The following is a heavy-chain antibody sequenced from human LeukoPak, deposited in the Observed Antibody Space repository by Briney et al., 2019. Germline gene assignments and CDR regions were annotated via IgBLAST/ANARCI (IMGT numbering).Heavy chain of an antibody. D-gene: IGHD6-13*01. CDR1: GFTFSSYS. Sequence: PGGSLRLSCAASGFTFSSYSMNWVRQAPGKGLEWVSYISSSSSPIYYADSVKGRFTISRDNAKNSLYLQMNSLGAEDTAVYYCARDVGYGSSWLDYWGQGTLVTVSS. CDR3: ARDVGYGSSWLDY. CDR2: ISSSSSPI. V-gene: IGHV3-48*01. J-gene: IGHJ4*02.